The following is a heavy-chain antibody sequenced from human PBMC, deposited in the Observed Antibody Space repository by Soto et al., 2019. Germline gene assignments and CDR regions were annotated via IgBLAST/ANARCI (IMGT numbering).Heavy chain of an antibody. V-gene: IGHV1-18*01. D-gene: IGHD1-1*01. CDR2: ISAYNGNT. J-gene: IGHJ4*02. CDR3: ARDVPATDAVLWDS. CDR1: GYTFTSYG. Sequence: ASVKVSCKASGYTFTSYGISWVRQAPGQGLEWMGWISAYNGNTNYAQKLQGRVTMTTDTSTSTAYMELRSLRSDDTAVYYCARDVPATDAVLWDSWGQGTQVTVSS.